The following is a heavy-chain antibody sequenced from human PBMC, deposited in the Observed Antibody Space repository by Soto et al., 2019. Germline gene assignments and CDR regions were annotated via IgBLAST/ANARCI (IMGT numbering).Heavy chain of an antibody. CDR3: ARALAVAGGDY. CDR1: GYTFTSYG. Sequence: ASVNVSCKASGYTFTSYGISWVRQAPGQGLEWMGWISAYNGNTNYAQKLQGRVTMTTDKSTSTAYMELSSLRSEDTAVYYCARALAVAGGDYWGQGTLVTVSS. V-gene: IGHV1-18*01. CDR2: ISAYNGNT. J-gene: IGHJ4*02. D-gene: IGHD6-19*01.